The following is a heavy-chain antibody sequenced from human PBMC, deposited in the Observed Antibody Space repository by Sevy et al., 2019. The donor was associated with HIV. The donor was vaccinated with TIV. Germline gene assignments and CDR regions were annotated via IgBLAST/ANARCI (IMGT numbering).Heavy chain of an antibody. D-gene: IGHD1-26*01. CDR3: ARDGSFGVYFDY. CDR2: IYYSGST. V-gene: IGHV4-59*13. CDR1: GGSISSYY. Sequence: SETLSLTCTVSGGSISSYYWSWIRQPPGKGLEWIGYIYYSGSTNYNTSLKSRVTMSVDTSKNQFSLKLSSVTAADTAVYYCARDGSFGVYFDYWGQGTLVTVSS. J-gene: IGHJ4*02.